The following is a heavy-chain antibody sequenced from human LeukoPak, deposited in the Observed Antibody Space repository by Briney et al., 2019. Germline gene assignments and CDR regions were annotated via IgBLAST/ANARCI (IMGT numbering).Heavy chain of an antibody. V-gene: IGHV4-61*02. CDR1: GGSISSGSYY. CDR2: IYTSGST. Sequence: PSETLSLTCTVSGGSISSGSYYWSWIRQPAGKGLEWIGRIYTSGSTYYNPSLKSRVTISVDTSKNQFSLKLSSVTAADTAVYYCARGDMDYFSPYDYWGQGTLVTVSS. D-gene: IGHD3-3*01. CDR3: ARGDMDYFSPYDY. J-gene: IGHJ4*02.